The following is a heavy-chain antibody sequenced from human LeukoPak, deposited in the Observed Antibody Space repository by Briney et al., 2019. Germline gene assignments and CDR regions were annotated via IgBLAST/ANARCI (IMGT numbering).Heavy chain of an antibody. CDR2: IYHSGST. CDR3: ARSGYD. Sequence: SETLSLTXTVSGYSISSGYYWGWVRQPPGKGLEWIGSIYHSGSTYYNPSLKSRVTISVDTSKNQFSLKLSSVTAADTAVYYCARSGYDWGQGTLVTVSS. CDR1: GYSISSGYY. V-gene: IGHV4-38-2*02. J-gene: IGHJ4*02. D-gene: IGHD3-10*01.